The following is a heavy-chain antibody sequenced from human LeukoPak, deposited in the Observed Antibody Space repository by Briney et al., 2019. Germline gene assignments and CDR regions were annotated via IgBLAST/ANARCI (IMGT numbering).Heavy chain of an antibody. J-gene: IGHJ4*02. CDR1: GFTFSSYW. CDR3: AVSSSWYYFDY. V-gene: IGHV3-7*01. Sequence: QPGGSLRLSCAASGFTFSSYWMSWVRQAPGKGREWVANIKQDGREKYYVDSVKGRFTISRDNAKNSLYLQMNSLRAEDTAVCYCAVSSSWYYFDYWGQGTLVTVSS. D-gene: IGHD6-13*01. CDR2: IKQDGREK.